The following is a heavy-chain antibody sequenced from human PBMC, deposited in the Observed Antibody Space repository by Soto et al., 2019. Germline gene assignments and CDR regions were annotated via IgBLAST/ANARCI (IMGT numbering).Heavy chain of an antibody. V-gene: IGHV4-59*08. CDR1: GGSISSYY. J-gene: IGHJ4*02. Sequence: SETLSLTCTVSGGSISSYYWSWIRQPPGKGLEWIGYIYYSGSTNYNPSLKSRVTISVDTSKNQFSLKLSSVTAADTAVYYCARGCSGGSCRSSFDYWGQGTLVTVSS. CDR2: IYYSGST. CDR3: ARGCSGGSCRSSFDY. D-gene: IGHD2-15*01.